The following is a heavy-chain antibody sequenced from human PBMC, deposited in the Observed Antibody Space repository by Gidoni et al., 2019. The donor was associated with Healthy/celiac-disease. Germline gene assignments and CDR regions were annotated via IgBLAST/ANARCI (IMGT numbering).Heavy chain of an antibody. Sequence: QVQLVESGGGVVQPGRSLRLSCAASGFPFSSYAMHGVRQAPGKGLEWVAVISYDGSNKYYADSVKGRFTISRDNSKNTLYLQMNSLRAEDTAVYYCARDLEDIVVVVAATPYYWGQGTLVTVSS. D-gene: IGHD2-15*01. V-gene: IGHV3-30-3*01. J-gene: IGHJ4*02. CDR2: ISYDGSNK. CDR1: GFPFSSYA. CDR3: ARDLEDIVVVVAATPYY.